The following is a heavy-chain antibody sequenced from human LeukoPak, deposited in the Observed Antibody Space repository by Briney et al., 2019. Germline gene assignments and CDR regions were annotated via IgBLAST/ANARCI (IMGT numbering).Heavy chain of an antibody. CDR3: ARDLSAAFDS. V-gene: IGHV3-33*01. J-gene: IGHJ4*02. D-gene: IGHD6-19*01. CDR2: LVYDERI. CDR1: GFPFSSYG. Sequence: GGSLRLSCAASGFPFSSYGMHWVRQAPGKGLEWVARLVYDERIDYANSVKGRFSTSRDNSKNTLFLDMSDLRVEDTAVYYCARDLSAAFDSWGQGVLVTVSS.